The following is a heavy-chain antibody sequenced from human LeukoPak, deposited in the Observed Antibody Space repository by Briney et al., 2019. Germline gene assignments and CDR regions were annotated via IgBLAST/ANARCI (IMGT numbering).Heavy chain of an antibody. D-gene: IGHD3-22*01. Sequence: SETLSLTCTVSGYSISSGYYWGWIRQPPGKGLEWIGSIYHSGSTYYNPSLKSRVTISVDTSKNQFSLKLSSATAADTAVYYCARVGGEYYYDSKTFDIWGQGTMVTVSS. J-gene: IGHJ3*02. CDR2: IYHSGST. CDR3: ARVGGEYYYDSKTFDI. CDR1: GYSISSGYY. V-gene: IGHV4-38-2*02.